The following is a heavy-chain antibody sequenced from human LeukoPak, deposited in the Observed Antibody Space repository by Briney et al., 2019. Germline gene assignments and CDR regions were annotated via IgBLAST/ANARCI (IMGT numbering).Heavy chain of an antibody. V-gene: IGHV1-69*06. D-gene: IGHD3-10*01. J-gene: IGHJ5*02. CDR3: ARGVRFVGFFVNWFDP. Sequence: ASVKVSCKASGGTFSSYAISWVRQAPGQGLEWMGGIIPIFGTANYAQKFQGRVTITADKSTSTAYMELSSLRSDDTAVYYCARGVRFVGFFVNWFDPWGQGTLVTVSS. CDR1: GGTFSSYA. CDR2: IIPIFGTA.